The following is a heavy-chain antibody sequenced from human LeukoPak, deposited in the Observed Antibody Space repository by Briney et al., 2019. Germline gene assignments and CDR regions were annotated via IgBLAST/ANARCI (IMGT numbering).Heavy chain of an antibody. CDR1: GFTFSNYW. D-gene: IGHD3-16*01. V-gene: IGHV3-74*01. J-gene: IGHJ4*02. CDR3: ARVATGSYHFDY. Sequence: GGSLRLSCAASGFTFSNYWMHWVRQAPGKGLVWVSRTNSDGSTTSYADSVKGRFTISRDNAKNTLYLQMNSLRAEDTAVYYCARVATGSYHFDYWGQGTLATVSS. CDR2: TNSDGSTT.